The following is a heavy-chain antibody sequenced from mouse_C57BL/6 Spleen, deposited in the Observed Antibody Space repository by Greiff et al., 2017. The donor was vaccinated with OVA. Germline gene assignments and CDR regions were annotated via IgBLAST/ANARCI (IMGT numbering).Heavy chain of an antibody. CDR3: ARGEYYGSSCYAMGY. CDR2: IYPGDGDT. D-gene: IGHD1-1*01. Sequence: VQLQQSGPELVKPGASVKISCKASGYAFSSSWMNWVKQRPGKGLEWIGRIYPGDGDTNYNGKFKGKATLTADKSSSTAYMQRSRLTSEDSAVYFCARGEYYGSSCYAMGYWGQGASVTVSS. V-gene: IGHV1-82*01. CDR1: GYAFSSSW. J-gene: IGHJ4*01.